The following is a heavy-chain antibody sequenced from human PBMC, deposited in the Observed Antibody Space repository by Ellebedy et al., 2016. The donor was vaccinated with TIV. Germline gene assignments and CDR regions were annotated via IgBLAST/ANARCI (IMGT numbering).Heavy chain of an antibody. CDR1: GFSFRSYW. V-gene: IGHV3-7*01. CDR2: INQDESQR. CDR3: ATDGSYGDFRSPAHAFEA. Sequence: GGSLRLSCAASGFSFRSYWMSWVRQAPGRGLEWVANINQDESQRYYVHSVKGRFTISRDNTKNSLSLQMNSLRAEDTAVYFCATDGSYGDFRSPAHAFEAWGQGTMVSVSS. J-gene: IGHJ3*01. D-gene: IGHD4-17*01.